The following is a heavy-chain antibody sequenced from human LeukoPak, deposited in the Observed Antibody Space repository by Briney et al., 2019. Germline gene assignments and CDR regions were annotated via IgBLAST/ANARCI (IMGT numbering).Heavy chain of an antibody. Sequence: ASVKVSCKASGYTFTGYYMHWVRQAPGQGLEWMGRINPNSGGTNYAQKFQGRVTMTRDTSISTAYMELSRLRSDDTAVYYCARDFAMLFGVVIGFDLWGRGTLVTVSS. CDR1: GYTFTGYY. D-gene: IGHD3-3*01. V-gene: IGHV1-2*06. CDR2: INPNSGGT. J-gene: IGHJ2*01. CDR3: ARDFAMLFGVVIGFDL.